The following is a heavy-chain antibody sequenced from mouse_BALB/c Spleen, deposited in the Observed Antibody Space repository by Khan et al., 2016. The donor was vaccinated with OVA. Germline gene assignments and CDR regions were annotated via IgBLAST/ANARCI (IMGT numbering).Heavy chain of an antibody. Sequence: QVQLKESGPGLVAPSQSLSITCTASGFSLSRYNIHWVRQPPGKGLEWLGMIWGGGGTDYNSTLKSRLSISKDNSKSHAFLKMNSLQTDDTAMYYCARAYYRYDGYYAMDYWGQGTSVTVSS. D-gene: IGHD2-14*01. CDR2: IWGGGGT. CDR1: GFSLSRYN. J-gene: IGHJ4*01. CDR3: ARAYYRYDGYYAMDY. V-gene: IGHV2-6-4*01.